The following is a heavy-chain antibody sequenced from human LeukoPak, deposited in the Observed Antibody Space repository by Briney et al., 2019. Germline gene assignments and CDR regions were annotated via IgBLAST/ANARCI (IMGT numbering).Heavy chain of an antibody. V-gene: IGHV1-69*13. CDR1: GPTFSSYA. CDR2: TIPIFGTA. Sequence: GASVKVSCKASGPTFSSYAISWERQAPGQGLEWMGGTIPIFGTANYAQKFQGRVTITADESTSTAYMELSSLRSEDTAVYYCARSYYDSSGYSDFYAFDIWGQGTMVTVSS. J-gene: IGHJ3*02. CDR3: ARSYYDSSGYSDFYAFDI. D-gene: IGHD3-22*01.